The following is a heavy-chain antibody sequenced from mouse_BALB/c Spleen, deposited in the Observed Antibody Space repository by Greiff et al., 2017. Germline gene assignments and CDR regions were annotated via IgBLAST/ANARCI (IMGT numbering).Heavy chain of an antibody. CDR1: GYSFTGYY. CDR3: ARDDWYFDV. CDR2: INPYNGAT. V-gene: IGHV1-31*01. Sequence: EVKLQESGPELVKPGASVKISCKASGYSFTGYYMHWVKQSHVKSLEWIGRINPYNGATSYNQNFKDKASLTVDKSSSTAYMELHSLTSEDSAVYYCARDDWYFDVWGAGTTVTVSS. J-gene: IGHJ1*01.